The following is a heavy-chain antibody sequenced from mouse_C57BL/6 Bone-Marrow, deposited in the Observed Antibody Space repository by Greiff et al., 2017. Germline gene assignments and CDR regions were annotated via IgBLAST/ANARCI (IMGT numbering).Heavy chain of an antibody. J-gene: IGHJ3*01. Sequence: EVMLVESGGGLVKPGGSLKLSCAASGFTFSSYAMSWVRQTPEKRLEWVATISDGGSYTYYPDNVKGRFTISRDNAKNNLYLQMSHLKSEDTAMYYCARAIVTTLFAYWGQGTLVTVSA. V-gene: IGHV5-4*03. CDR2: ISDGGSYT. CDR3: ARAIVTTLFAY. D-gene: IGHD2-5*01. CDR1: GFTFSSYA.